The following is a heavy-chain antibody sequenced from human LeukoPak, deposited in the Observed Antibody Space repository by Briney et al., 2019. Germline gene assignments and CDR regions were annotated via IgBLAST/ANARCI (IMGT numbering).Heavy chain of an antibody. V-gene: IGHV3-9*01. D-gene: IGHD1-26*01. CDR1: GFTFDDYA. Sequence: GRSLRLSCAASGFTFDDYAMHWVRQAPGKGLEWVSGISWNSGSIGYADSVKGRFTISRDNAKNSLYLQMNSLRAEDTAVYYCAPRNSPVGAWGQGTLVTVSS. CDR2: ISWNSGSI. J-gene: IGHJ4*02. CDR3: APRNSPVGA.